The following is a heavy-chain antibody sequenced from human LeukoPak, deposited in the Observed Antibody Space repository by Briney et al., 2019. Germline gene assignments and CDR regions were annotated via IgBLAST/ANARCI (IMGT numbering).Heavy chain of an antibody. CDR3: AKVMNRLYNSGWYHFDF. Sequence: ASVKVSCKASGYTFTGYYMHWVRQAPGQGLEWMGWINPDSGGTNYAQKFQGRVTMTRDTSISTAYMGVSRLRSDDTAVYYCAKVMNRLYNSGWYHFDFWGQGTLVTVSS. CDR1: GYTFTGYY. CDR2: INPDSGGT. D-gene: IGHD6-19*01. V-gene: IGHV1-2*02. J-gene: IGHJ4*02.